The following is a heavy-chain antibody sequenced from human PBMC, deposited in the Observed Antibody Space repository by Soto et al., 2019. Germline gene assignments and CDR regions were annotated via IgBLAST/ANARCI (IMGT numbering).Heavy chain of an antibody. CDR3: VRDRMWEQWIGPHEAFEM. CDR1: GFTFSVYS. V-gene: IGHV3-48*02. CDR2: ISAISDTT. J-gene: IGHJ3*02. D-gene: IGHD1-26*01. Sequence: EVQLVESGGGLVQPGGSLRLSCAASGFTFSVYSMSWVRQAPGKGLEWVSYISAISDTTYYADSVRGRFTISIDNAMNSLYLQMNSLRDEDTAVYYCVRDRMWEQWIGPHEAFEMWGQGTMVTVSS.